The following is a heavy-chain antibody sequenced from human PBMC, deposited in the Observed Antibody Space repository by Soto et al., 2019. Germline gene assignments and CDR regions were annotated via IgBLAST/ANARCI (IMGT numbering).Heavy chain of an antibody. CDR1: GGTFSSYA. CDR3: AKAANSGPVTAFDI. CDR2: IIPIFGTA. J-gene: IGHJ3*02. D-gene: IGHD7-27*01. Sequence: SVKVSCKASGGTFSSYAISWVRQAPGQGLEWMGGIIPIFGTANYAQKFQGRVTITADESTSTAYMELSSLRSEDTAVYYCAKAANSGPVTAFDIWGQGTMVTVSS. V-gene: IGHV1-69*13.